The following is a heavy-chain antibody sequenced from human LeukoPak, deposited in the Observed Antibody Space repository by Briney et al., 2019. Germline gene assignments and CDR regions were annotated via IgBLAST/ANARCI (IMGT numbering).Heavy chain of an antibody. V-gene: IGHV3-43*02. CDR2: ISGDGAST. CDR3: AKDVDDFGDYVLDH. J-gene: IGHJ4*02. CDR1: GFTFGDYA. D-gene: IGHD4-17*01. Sequence: GGSLRLSCAASGFTFGDYAMHWVRQAPGKGLEWLSLISGDGASTDYAESLKGRVAISRDNSKNSLSLQMNSLRAEDTALYYYAKDVDDFGDYVLDHWGQGTLVTVSS.